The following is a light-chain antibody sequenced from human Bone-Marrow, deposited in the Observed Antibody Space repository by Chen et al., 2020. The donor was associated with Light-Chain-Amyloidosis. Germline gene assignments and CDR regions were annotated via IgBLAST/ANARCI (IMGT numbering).Light chain of an antibody. V-gene: IGLV2-14*01. CDR3: SSYTITNTLV. CDR1: SSDVGGDNH. CDR2: EVT. Sequence: QSALTQPASVSGSPGQSITISCTGTSSDVGGDNHVSWYQQHPDKAPKLMIYEVTNRPSWVPDRFSGSKSDNPASLNISGLQHEDEADYFCSSYTITNTLVFGSGTRVTVL. J-gene: IGLJ1*01.